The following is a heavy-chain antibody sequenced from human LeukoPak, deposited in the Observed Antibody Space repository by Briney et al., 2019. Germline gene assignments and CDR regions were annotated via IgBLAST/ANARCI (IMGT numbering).Heavy chain of an antibody. J-gene: IGHJ4*02. V-gene: IGHV3-21*04. CDR3: AKDTPRGYNYGYFDY. CDR2: ISTSSSYI. Sequence: GGSLRLSCAASGFTFSGSTMNWVRQAPGKGLEWVSFISTSSSYIYYADSVRGRFTISRDNAKNSLYMQMNSLRAEDTAVYYCAKDTPRGYNYGYFDYWGQETLLTVSS. D-gene: IGHD5-18*01. CDR1: GFTFSGST.